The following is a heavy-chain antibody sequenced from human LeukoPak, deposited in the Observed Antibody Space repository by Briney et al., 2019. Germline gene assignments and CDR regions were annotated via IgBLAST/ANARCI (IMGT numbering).Heavy chain of an antibody. Sequence: GGSLRLSCAASGFTFSSYAMHWVRQAPGKGLEWVAVISYDGSNKYYADSVKGRFTISRDNSKNTLYLQMNSLRAEDTAVYYCARVDYGLYYYYGMDVWGQGTTVTVSS. CDR1: GFTFSSYA. D-gene: IGHD3-10*01. CDR3: ARVDYGLYYYYGMDV. CDR2: ISYDGSNK. V-gene: IGHV3-30-3*01. J-gene: IGHJ6*02.